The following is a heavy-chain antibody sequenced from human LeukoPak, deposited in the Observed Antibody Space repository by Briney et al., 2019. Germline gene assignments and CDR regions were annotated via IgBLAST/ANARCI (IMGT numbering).Heavy chain of an antibody. J-gene: IGHJ3*02. D-gene: IGHD6-13*01. CDR2: ISGSGGST. V-gene: IGHV3-23*01. CDR3: ARDLEVFLGSQIAAAVGDAFDI. Sequence: GGSLRLSCAASGFTFSNYAMSWVRQAPGKGLEWVSAISGSGGSTYYADSVKGRFTISRDNAKNSLYLQMNSLRAEDTAVYYCARDLEVFLGSQIAAAVGDAFDIWGQGTMVTVSS. CDR1: GFTFSNYA.